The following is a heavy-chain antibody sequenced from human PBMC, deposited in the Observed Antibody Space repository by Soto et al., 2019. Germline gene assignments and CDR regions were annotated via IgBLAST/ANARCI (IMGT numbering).Heavy chain of an antibody. D-gene: IGHD1-26*01. CDR3: ARESGEMAKWGGFDY. V-gene: IGHV4-30-2*01. Sequence: SETLSLTCAVSGGSISSGGYSWSWIRQPPGKGLEWIGYIYHSGNTYYNPSLKSRVTISVDKSKNQFSLKLSSVTAADTAVYYCARESGEMAKWGGFDYWGQGTLVTVSS. CDR2: IYHSGNT. J-gene: IGHJ4*02. CDR1: GGSISSGGYS.